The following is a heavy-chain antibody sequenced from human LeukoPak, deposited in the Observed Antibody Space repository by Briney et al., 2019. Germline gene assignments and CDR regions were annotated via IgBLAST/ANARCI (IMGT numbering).Heavy chain of an antibody. CDR3: ARSVVGAPDAFDI. D-gene: IGHD1-26*01. J-gene: IGHJ3*02. CDR1: GYTLTSYA. V-gene: IGHV7-4-1*02. Sequence: WASVKVSCKASGYTLTSYAIHWVRQAPGQGLEWMGWINTNTGNPTYAQGFTGRFVFSLDTSVSTAYLQVSSLKAEDTAVYYCARSVVGAPDAFDIWGQGTMVTVSS. CDR2: INTNTGNP.